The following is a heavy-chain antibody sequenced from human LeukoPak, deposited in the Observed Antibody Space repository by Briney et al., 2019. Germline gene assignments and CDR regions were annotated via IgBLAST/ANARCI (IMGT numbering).Heavy chain of an antibody. CDR3: ARERYDFWSGPRPDAFDI. CDR2: INPNSGGT. D-gene: IGHD3-3*01. V-gene: IGHV1/OR15-1*02. CDR1: GYTFTSYA. J-gene: IGHJ3*02. Sequence: PRASVKVSCKASGYTFTSYAMNWVRQAPGQELGWMGRINPNSGGTNYAQKFQGRVTMTRDTSISTAYTELSSLRSKDTAVYYCARERYDFWSGPRPDAFDIWGQGTMVTVSS.